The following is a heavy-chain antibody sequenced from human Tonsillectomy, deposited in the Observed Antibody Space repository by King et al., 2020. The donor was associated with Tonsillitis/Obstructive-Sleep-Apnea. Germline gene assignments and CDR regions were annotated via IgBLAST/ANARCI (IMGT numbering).Heavy chain of an antibody. Sequence: MQLQESGPGLVKPSETLSLTCTVSGGSISSYYWSWIRQPAGKGLEWIGRIYTSGSTNYNPSLKSRVTMSVDTSKNQFSLKLSSVTAADTAVYYCARPLYSSGRDYYYYGMDVWGQGTTVTVSS. CDR2: IYTSGST. D-gene: IGHD3-22*01. CDR1: GGSISSYY. V-gene: IGHV4-4*07. CDR3: ARPLYSSGRDYYYYGMDV. J-gene: IGHJ6*02.